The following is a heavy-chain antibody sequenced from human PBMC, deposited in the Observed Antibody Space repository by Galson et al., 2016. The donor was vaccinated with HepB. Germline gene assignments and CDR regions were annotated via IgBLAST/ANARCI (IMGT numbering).Heavy chain of an antibody. J-gene: IGHJ4*02. V-gene: IGHV1-18*01. D-gene: IGHD2-2*01. Sequence: SVKVSCKVSGYTFANYYVTWVRQAPGQGLEWMGWVRTDNGDPNYAQKLQDRVAMTADTSTSTAYMELRSLRSDDTAVYYCARGHCTGTNCYWNFDYWGQGTLVTVSP. CDR2: VRTDNGDP. CDR1: GYTFANYY. CDR3: ARGHCTGTNCYWNFDY.